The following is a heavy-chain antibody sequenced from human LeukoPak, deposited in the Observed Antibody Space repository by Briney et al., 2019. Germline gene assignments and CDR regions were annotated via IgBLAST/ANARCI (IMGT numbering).Heavy chain of an antibody. Sequence: ASVKVSCMASGYTFTGYFLHWVRQAPGQGLEWMGWINPNSGGTSYAQKFQGRVTMTRDTSISTAYMELSRLRSDATAVYYCARETYYYDSSGYYRLAGWFDPWGQGTLVTVSS. CDR2: INPNSGGT. CDR3: ARETYYYDSSGYYRLAGWFDP. D-gene: IGHD3-22*01. CDR1: GYTFTGYF. J-gene: IGHJ5*02. V-gene: IGHV1-2*02.